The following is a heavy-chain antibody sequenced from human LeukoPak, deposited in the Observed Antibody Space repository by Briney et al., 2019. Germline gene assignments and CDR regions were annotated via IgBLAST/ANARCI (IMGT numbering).Heavy chain of an antibody. CDR3: ATTSDAPGNY. J-gene: IGHJ4*02. V-gene: IGHV3-7*01. CDR1: GFTSSTYW. Sequence: GGSLRLSCAASGFTSSTYWMTWVRQAPGKGLEWVANIKQDGSVKYYVGAVKGRFTISRDNADNSLYLQMNSLRADDTAVYYCATTSDAPGNYWGQGTLVTVSS. CDR2: IKQDGSVK.